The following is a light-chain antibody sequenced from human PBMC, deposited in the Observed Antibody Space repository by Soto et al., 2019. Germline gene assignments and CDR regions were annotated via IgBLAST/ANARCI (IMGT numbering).Light chain of an antibody. J-gene: IGKJ5*01. CDR2: AAS. CDR3: QHLNTYPIT. V-gene: IGKV1-9*01. Sequence: IQLTQSPSSRSASVGDRVTFTCRASEDISSYLVWYQQKPGAAPKLLIYAASALHSGVPSRFSGSGSGTDFTLTISSLQPEDFATYYCQHLNTYPITFGPGTRLEIK. CDR1: EDISSY.